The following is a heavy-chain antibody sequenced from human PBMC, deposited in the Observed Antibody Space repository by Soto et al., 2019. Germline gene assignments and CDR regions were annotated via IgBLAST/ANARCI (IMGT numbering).Heavy chain of an antibody. CDR2: ISAYNGNT. CDR1: GGTFSSYA. CDR3: ARASGSSYWFDP. D-gene: IGHD1-26*01. V-gene: IGHV1-18*01. Sequence: GASVKVSCKASGGTFSSYAISCVRQAPGQGLEWVGWISAYNGNTNYAQKLQGRVTMTTDTSTSTAYMELRSLRSDDTAVYYCARASGSSYWFDPWGQGTLVTVSS. J-gene: IGHJ5*02.